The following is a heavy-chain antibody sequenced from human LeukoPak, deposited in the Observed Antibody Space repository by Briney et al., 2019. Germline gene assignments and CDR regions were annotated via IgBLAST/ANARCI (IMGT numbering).Heavy chain of an antibody. CDR2: IIPILGIA. Sequence: SVKVSCKASGGTFSSYAISWVRQAPGQGLEWMGRIIPILGIANYAQKFQGRVTITADKSTSTACMELSSLRSEDTAVYYCARDRSIRPRIAAAGTYFDYWGQGTLVTVSS. CDR3: ARDRSIRPRIAAAGTYFDY. J-gene: IGHJ4*02. D-gene: IGHD6-13*01. CDR1: GGTFSSYA. V-gene: IGHV1-69*04.